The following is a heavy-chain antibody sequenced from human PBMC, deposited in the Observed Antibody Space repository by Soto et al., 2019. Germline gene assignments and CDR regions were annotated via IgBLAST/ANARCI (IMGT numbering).Heavy chain of an antibody. Sequence: GESLKISCKGSGYNFAGYWIAWVRQMPGKGLELMGIIYPSDSDTRYRPSFQGQVTIADDKSISSAYLQWSRLRASDTAMYYCARGGVSTRTFDYWGQGTPVTVSS. V-gene: IGHV5-51*01. CDR1: GYNFAGYW. D-gene: IGHD3-3*01. CDR2: IYPSDSDT. CDR3: ARGGVSTRTFDY. J-gene: IGHJ4*02.